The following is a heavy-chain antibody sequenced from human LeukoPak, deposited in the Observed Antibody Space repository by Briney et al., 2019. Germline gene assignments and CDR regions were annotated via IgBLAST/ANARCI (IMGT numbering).Heavy chain of an antibody. Sequence: SETLSLTCAVSGGSITSSYWWSWVRQPPGKELEWIGEIHHSGSTNYNPSLRSRVTISVDKSNNQFSLKLSSMTAADTAVYYCARVGVGSYNFDYWGQGTLVTVSS. CDR1: GGSITSSYW. CDR3: ARVGVGSYNFDY. CDR2: IHHSGST. D-gene: IGHD3-3*01. J-gene: IGHJ4*02. V-gene: IGHV4-4*02.